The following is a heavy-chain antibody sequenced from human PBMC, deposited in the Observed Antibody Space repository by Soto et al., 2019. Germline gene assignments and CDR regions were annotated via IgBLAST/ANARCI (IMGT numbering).Heavy chain of an antibody. CDR1: GITFESRA. Sequence: GGSLRLSCVASGITFESRAMSWVRQAPGEGLEWVSTITDTGGDTKYADSVRGRFTMSRDNSKKTLYLQMNSLRVEDSALYYCARGSTDSYPGSRIFDFWGRGTLVTVSS. V-gene: IGHV3-23*01. J-gene: IGHJ4*02. CDR3: ARGSTDSYPGSRIFDF. D-gene: IGHD3-10*01. CDR2: ITDTGGDT.